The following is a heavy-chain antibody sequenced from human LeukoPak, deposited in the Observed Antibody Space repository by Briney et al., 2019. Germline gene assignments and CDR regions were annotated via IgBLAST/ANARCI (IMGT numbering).Heavy chain of an antibody. D-gene: IGHD3-16*01. CDR1: GFTFSSYW. J-gene: IGHJ6*02. CDR2: IKQDGSEK. Sequence: GGSLRLSCAASGFTFSSYWMSWGRQAPGKGLEWVANIKQDGSEKYYVDSVKGRFTISRDNAKNSLYLQMNSLRAEDKAVYFCARGGGLDVWGQGATVTVSS. V-gene: IGHV3-7*03. CDR3: ARGGGLDV.